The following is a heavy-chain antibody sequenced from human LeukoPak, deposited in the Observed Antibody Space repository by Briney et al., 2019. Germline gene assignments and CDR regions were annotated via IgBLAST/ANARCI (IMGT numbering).Heavy chain of an antibody. D-gene: IGHD2-21*02. Sequence: PSETLSLTCTVSGGSISSYYWSWIRQPPGKGLEWIGYIYSSGSTNYNPSLKSRITISVDTSKHQFSLKLSSVIAADTAVYYCARFAYCGGHCWYYFDYWGQGSLVTVSS. CDR1: GGSISSYY. CDR2: IYSSGST. CDR3: ARFAYCGGHCWYYFDY. J-gene: IGHJ4*02. V-gene: IGHV4-59*01.